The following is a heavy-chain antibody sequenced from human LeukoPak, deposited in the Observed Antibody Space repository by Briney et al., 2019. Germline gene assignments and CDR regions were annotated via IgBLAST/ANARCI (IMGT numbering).Heavy chain of an antibody. CDR2: IYPGDSDT. D-gene: IGHD3-22*01. Sequence: GESLKISCKGSGHSFTSYWIGWVRQMPGKGLEWMGIIYPGDSDTRYSPSFQGQVTISADKSISTAYLQWSSLKASDTAMYYCARLYDSSGYYQYYFDYWGQGTLVTVSS. V-gene: IGHV5-51*01. CDR1: GHSFTSYW. J-gene: IGHJ4*02. CDR3: ARLYDSSGYYQYYFDY.